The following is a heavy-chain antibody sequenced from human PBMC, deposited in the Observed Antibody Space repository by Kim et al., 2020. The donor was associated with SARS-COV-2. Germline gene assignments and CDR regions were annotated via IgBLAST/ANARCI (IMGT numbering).Heavy chain of an antibody. J-gene: IGHJ6*02. CDR3: ARGENSSGWPHYYYYGVDV. CDR2: IGTAGDT. D-gene: IGHD6-19*01. V-gene: IGHV3-13*01. CDR1: GFTFSSYD. Sequence: GGSLRRSCAASGFTFSSYDMHWVRQATGKGLEWVSAIGTAGDTYYPGSVKGRFTISRENAKNSLYLQMNSLRAGDTAVYYCARGENSSGWPHYYYYGVDVWGQGTTVTVSS.